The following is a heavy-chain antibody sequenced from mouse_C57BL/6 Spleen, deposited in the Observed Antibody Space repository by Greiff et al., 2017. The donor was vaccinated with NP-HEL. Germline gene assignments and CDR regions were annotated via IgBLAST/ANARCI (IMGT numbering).Heavy chain of an antibody. D-gene: IGHD1-1*01. J-gene: IGHJ4*01. CDR3: SRGGTTVVATDYYAMDY. CDR1: GYTFTDYY. CDR2: IYPNNGGN. V-gene: IGHV1-34*01. Sequence: EVQLQQSGPELVKPGASVKMSCKASGYTFTDYYMHWVKQSPGKSLEWIGYIYPNNGGNGYNQKFKGKATLTVDKSSSTAYMELRSLTSEDSAVYYCSRGGTTVVATDYYAMDYWGKGTSVTVSS.